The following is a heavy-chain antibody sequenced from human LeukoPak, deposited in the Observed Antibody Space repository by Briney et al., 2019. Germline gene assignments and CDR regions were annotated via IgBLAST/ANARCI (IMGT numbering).Heavy chain of an antibody. J-gene: IGHJ4*01. D-gene: IGHD4-17*01. CDR3: AIDGFMDYGDYGSHTDY. V-gene: IGHV3-23*01. CDR2: LNGRGDNT. Sequence: QSGGSLRLSCAASGFTFSTYAMTWVRQAPGKGLEWVSALNGRGDNTYYADSVKGRFTISRDNSKNTLYLQMNSLTVEDTAIYYCAIDGFMDYGDYGSHTDYWGHGTLVPVSS. CDR1: GFTFSTYA.